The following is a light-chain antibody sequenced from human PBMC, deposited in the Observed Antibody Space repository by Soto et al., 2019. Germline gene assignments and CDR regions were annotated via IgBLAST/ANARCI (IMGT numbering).Light chain of an antibody. CDR1: SSDVGGYNF. V-gene: IGLV2-8*01. CDR3: SSYAGSTTFV. Sequence: QSVLTQPPSGSGSPGQSGSISCTGTSSDVGGYNFVSWYQQHPGKAPKLMIYEVSKRPSGVPDRFSGSKSGNTASLTVSGLQAEDEADYYCSSYAGSTTFVFGTGTKVTVL. CDR2: EVS. J-gene: IGLJ1*01.